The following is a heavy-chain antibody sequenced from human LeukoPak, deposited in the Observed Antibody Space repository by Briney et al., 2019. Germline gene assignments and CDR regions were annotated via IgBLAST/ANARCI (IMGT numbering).Heavy chain of an antibody. CDR3: AKDGGSSGWKGFDY. D-gene: IGHD6-19*01. CDR1: GFTFSSYA. J-gene: IGHJ4*02. V-gene: IGHV3-30-3*01. CDR2: ISYDGSNK. Sequence: PGGSLRLSCAASGFTFSSYAMHWVRQAPGKGLEWVAVISYDGSNKYYADSVKGRFTISRDNSKNTLCLQMNSLRAEDTAVYFCAKDGGSSGWKGFDYWGQGTLVTVSS.